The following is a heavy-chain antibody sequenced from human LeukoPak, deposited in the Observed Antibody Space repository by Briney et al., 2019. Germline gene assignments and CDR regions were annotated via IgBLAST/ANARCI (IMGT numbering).Heavy chain of an antibody. CDR3: ASRNGPGAFDI. J-gene: IGHJ3*02. Sequence: GGSLRLSCAASGFTFNTYTMNWVRQAPGKGLEWVSYISSSNSAIYCADSVKGRFTISRDNAKNSLYLQMNSRRAEDTAVYYCASRNGPGAFDIWGQGTMVTVSS. CDR1: GFTFNTYT. D-gene: IGHD4-11*01. CDR2: ISSSNSAI. V-gene: IGHV3-48*01.